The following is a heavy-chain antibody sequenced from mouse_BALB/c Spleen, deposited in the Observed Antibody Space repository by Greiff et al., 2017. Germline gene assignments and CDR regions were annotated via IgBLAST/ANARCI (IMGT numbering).Heavy chain of an antibody. CDR3: ARREWMDY. CDR2: ISSGGSYT. J-gene: IGHJ4*01. CDR1: GFTFSSYG. V-gene: IGHV5-6*02. Sequence: EVKLMESGGDLVKPGGSLKLSCSASGFTFSSYGMSWVRQTPDKMLEWVATISSGGSYTYYPDSVKGRFTISRDNAKNTLYLQMSSLKSEDTAMYYCARREWMDYWGQGTSVTVSS.